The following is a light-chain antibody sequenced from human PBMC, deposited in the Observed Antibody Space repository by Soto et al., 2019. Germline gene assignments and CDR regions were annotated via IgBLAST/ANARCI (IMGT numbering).Light chain of an antibody. Sequence: SYELAQPPSVSVAPGQTARITCGGNNIGSQSVHWYQQKPGQAPVLVVYDDNDRPSGIPERFSGSNSGNTATLTISGVEAGDEADYYCCSYAGSYIFYVFGTGTKVTVL. CDR2: DDN. CDR1: NIGSQS. V-gene: IGLV3-21*02. CDR3: CSYAGSYIFYV. J-gene: IGLJ1*01.